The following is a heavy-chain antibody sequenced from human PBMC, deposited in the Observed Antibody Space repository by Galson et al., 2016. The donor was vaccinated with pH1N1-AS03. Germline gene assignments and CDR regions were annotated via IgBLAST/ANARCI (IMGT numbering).Heavy chain of an antibody. CDR1: GATFSTST. V-gene: IGHV1-69*13. Sequence: SVKVSCKASGATFSTSTVSWVRQAPGQGLEWMGGIIPISGTGSYAQKFQGRVTITADESTSTAYMELSSLRSEDTAVYYCARTSNYGPADYYYYGMGVWGQGTTV. D-gene: IGHD4-11*01. J-gene: IGHJ6*02. CDR3: ARTSNYGPADYYYYGMGV. CDR2: IIPISGTG.